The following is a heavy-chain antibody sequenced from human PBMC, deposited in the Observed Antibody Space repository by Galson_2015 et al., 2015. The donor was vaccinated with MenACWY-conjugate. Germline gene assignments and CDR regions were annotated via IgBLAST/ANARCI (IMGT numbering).Heavy chain of an antibody. CDR2: INVGSGTT. D-gene: IGHD5-18*01. Sequence: SVKVSCKASGSTFSNYAMHWMRQAPGQRLEYMGWINVGSGTTRSSQKFQDRVTIITDTSANTAYIELSSLRSEDTAVYFCARAHRGYGYDYFDPWGQGTLVTVSS. CDR3: ARAHRGYGYDYFDP. V-gene: IGHV1-3*01. J-gene: IGHJ5*02. CDR1: GSTFSNYA.